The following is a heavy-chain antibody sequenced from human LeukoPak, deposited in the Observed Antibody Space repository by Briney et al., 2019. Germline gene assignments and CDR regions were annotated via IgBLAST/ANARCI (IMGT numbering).Heavy chain of an antibody. CDR1: GFTFSSYA. CDR2: ISGSGGST. D-gene: IGHD6-19*01. J-gene: IGHJ1*01. CDR3: AKDSWRSGWYAELEYFQH. V-gene: IGHV3-23*01. Sequence: GGSLRLACAASGFTFSSYAMSWVRQASGKWLEWVSAISGSGGSTYYAVSVKGRFTISRDNSKNTLYLQMNSLRAEDTAVYYCAKDSWRSGWYAELEYFQHWGQGTLVTVSS.